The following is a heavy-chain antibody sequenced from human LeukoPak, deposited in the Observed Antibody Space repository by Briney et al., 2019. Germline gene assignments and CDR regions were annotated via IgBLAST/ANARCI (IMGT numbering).Heavy chain of an antibody. J-gene: IGHJ6*02. Sequence: SETLSLTCAVYGGSFSGYYWSWIRQPPGKGLEWIGEINHSGSTNYNPSLKSRVTISVDTSKNQFSLKLSSVTAADTAVYYCARRLDVWGQGTTVTVSS. CDR3: ARRLDV. V-gene: IGHV4-34*01. CDR2: INHSGST. CDR1: GGSFSGYY.